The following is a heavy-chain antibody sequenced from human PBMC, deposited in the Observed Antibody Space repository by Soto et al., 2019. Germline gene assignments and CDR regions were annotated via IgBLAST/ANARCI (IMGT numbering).Heavy chain of an antibody. V-gene: IGHV3-23*01. Sequence: EVQLLESGGGLVQPGGSLRLSCATSGFMFGSYAMNGVRQAPGKGLEWGSVISGGGSTKNYADSVRGRFNTSRDSSTDTVYLHMYSLRVEDTAVYDCAKARKYSSPYDSWGQGTLVTVSS. J-gene: IGHJ5*01. D-gene: IGHD6-19*01. CDR3: AKARKYSSPYDS. CDR1: GFMFGSYA. CDR2: ISGGGSTK.